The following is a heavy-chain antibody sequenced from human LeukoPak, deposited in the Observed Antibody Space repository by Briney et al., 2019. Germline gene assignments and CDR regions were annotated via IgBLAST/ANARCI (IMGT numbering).Heavy chain of an antibody. Sequence: GGSLRLSCAASGFTFSSYGMHWVRQAPGKGLEWVAVIWYDGSNKYYADSVKGRFTISRDNSKNTLYLQMNSLRAEDTAVYYCAKVRGSYELDYFDYWDQGTLVTVSS. CDR3: AKVRGSYELDYFDY. V-gene: IGHV3-33*06. D-gene: IGHD1-26*01. CDR2: IWYDGSNK. J-gene: IGHJ4*02. CDR1: GFTFSSYG.